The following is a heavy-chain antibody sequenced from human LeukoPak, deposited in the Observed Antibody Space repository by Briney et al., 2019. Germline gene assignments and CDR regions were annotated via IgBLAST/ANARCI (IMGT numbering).Heavy chain of an antibody. D-gene: IGHD3-3*01. CDR3: ARGPDLWSNYLNSLFDS. J-gene: IGHJ4*02. V-gene: IGHV3-9*01. Sequence: GGSLRLSCAASGFTFDDYAMHWVRQAPGKGLEWVAHIDWKGGDIGYADSVKGRFNISRDNAKNSLYLEMNSLRPDDTALYFCARGPDLWSNYLNSLFDSWGQGTLVIVS. CDR2: IDWKGGDI. CDR1: GFTFDDYA.